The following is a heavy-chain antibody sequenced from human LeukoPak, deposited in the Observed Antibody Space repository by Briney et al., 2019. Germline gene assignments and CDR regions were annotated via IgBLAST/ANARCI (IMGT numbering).Heavy chain of an antibody. V-gene: IGHV3-30*18. CDR3: AKGVDTAMGDAFDI. Sequence: GGSLRLSCAASGFTFSSYGMHWVRQAPGKGLEWVAVISYDGSNKYYADSVKGRFTISRDDSKNTLYLQMNSLRAEDTAVYYCAKGVDTAMGDAFDIWGQGTMVTVSS. D-gene: IGHD5-18*01. CDR1: GFTFSSYG. CDR2: ISYDGSNK. J-gene: IGHJ3*02.